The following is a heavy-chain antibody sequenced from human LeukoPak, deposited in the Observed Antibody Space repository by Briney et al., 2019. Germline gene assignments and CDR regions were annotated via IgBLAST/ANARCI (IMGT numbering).Heavy chain of an antibody. Sequence: NPGGSLRLSCAASGFTFSGYYMSWIRQAPGKGLEWVSYISSSSSYTNYADSVKGRFTISRDNAKNSLYLQMNSLRAEDTAVYYCARDRLFSYCSGGSCYETLNAFDIWGQGTMVTVSS. CDR1: GFTFSGYY. V-gene: IGHV3-11*06. CDR3: ARDRLFSYCSGGSCYETLNAFDI. CDR2: ISSSSSYT. J-gene: IGHJ3*02. D-gene: IGHD2-15*01.